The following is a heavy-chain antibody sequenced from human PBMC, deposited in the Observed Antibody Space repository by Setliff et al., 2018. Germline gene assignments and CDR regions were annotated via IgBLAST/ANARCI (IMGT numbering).Heavy chain of an antibody. D-gene: IGHD1-20*01. V-gene: IGHV4-4*07. CDR1: GGSISSSYH. Sequence: TSETLSLTCTVSGGSISSSYHWNWIRQPAGKGLEWIGRIYTSGSTNYNPSLKSRVTISVDTSQNQFSLKLSSVTAADSAVYYCARGSLLTGRADWGQGTVVTVSS. CDR2: IYTSGST. J-gene: IGHJ1*01. CDR3: ARGSLLTGRAD.